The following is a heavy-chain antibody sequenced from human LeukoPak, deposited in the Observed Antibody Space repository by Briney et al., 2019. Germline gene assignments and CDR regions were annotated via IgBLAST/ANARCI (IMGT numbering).Heavy chain of an antibody. CDR3: ASQVVAAPLDELDP. D-gene: IGHD2-15*01. CDR1: GYTFTSYG. J-gene: IGHJ5*02. V-gene: IGHV1-3*01. Sequence: EASVKVSCKASGYTFTSYGISWVRQAPGQRLEWMGWINAGNGNTKYSQKFQGRVTITRDTSASTAYMELSSLRSEDTAVYYCASQVVAAPLDELDPWGQGTLVTVSS. CDR2: INAGNGNT.